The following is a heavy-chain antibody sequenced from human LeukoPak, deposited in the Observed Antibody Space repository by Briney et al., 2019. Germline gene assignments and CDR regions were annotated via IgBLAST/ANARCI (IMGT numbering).Heavy chain of an antibody. CDR1: GFIFSDYA. D-gene: IGHD3-3*01. CDR2: IGGRGGGT. J-gene: IGHJ4*02. Sequence: GGSLRLSCAASGFIFSDYAMNWVRQAPGKGLEWISRIGGRGGGTSYADSARGRFTISRDDSKNTLYLQMTYLTAEDTAVYYCAEEGFAGDFDHWGQGVLVTVSS. CDR3: AEEGFAGDFDH. V-gene: IGHV3-23*01.